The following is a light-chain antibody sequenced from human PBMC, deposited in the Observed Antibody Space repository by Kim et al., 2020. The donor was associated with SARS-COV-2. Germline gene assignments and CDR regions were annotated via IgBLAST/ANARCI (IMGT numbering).Light chain of an antibody. CDR2: DNN. Sequence: QSVLTQPPSVSAAPGQKVTISCSGSSSNIGNNYVSWYQQLPGTAPKLLIYDNNKRPSGIPDRFSGSKSGTSATLGITGLQTGDEADYYCGTWYSSLSALVFGAGTQLTVL. CDR3: GTWYSSLSALV. V-gene: IGLV1-51*01. CDR1: SSNIGNNY. J-gene: IGLJ3*02.